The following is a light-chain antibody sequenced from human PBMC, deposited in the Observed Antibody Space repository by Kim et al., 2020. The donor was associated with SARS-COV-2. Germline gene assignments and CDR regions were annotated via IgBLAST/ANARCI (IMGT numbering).Light chain of an antibody. CDR1: GGDGSGYNY. CDR2: DDS. J-gene: IGLJ3*02. Sequence: GRSITISRAGTGGDGSGYNYIYWNQQHPGKAPNLMIYDDSNRPSVVSNRFSGSKSGNTASLTISGLQAEDEADYYCSSYTSSSTLVFGGGTQLTVL. CDR3: SSYTSSSTLV. V-gene: IGLV2-14*03.